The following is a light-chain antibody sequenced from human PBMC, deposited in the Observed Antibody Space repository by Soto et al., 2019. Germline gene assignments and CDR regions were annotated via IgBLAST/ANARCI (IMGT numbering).Light chain of an antibody. CDR3: NSYRTISTYV. CDR1: SSDIGGYNF. CDR2: DVR. V-gene: IGLV2-14*01. Sequence: QSALTQPASVSGSPGQSITISCTGNSSDIGGYNFVSWYQQHPGKAPKLLIYDVRNRPSGVSNRFSGSKSGNTASLTISGLQAEDEADYYCNSYRTISTYVFGTGTKVTVL. J-gene: IGLJ1*01.